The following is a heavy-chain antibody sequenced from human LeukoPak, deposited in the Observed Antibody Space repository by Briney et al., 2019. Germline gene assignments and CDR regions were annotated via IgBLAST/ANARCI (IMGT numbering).Heavy chain of an antibody. CDR3: ARRNYDSSGYYSGDWFDP. V-gene: IGHV3-21*01. D-gene: IGHD3-22*01. Sequence: GGSLRLSCAASGFTFSSYSMNWVRQAPGKGLDWVSSISSSSSYRYYADSVKGRFNSSRDNAKNSLYLQMNSLRAEDTAVYYCARRNYDSSGYYSGDWFDPWGQGTLVTDSS. CDR2: ISSSSSYR. J-gene: IGHJ5*02. CDR1: GFTFSSYS.